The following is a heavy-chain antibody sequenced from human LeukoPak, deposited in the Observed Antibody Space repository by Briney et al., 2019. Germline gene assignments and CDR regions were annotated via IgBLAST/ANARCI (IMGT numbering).Heavy chain of an antibody. V-gene: IGHV3-21*01. Sequence: GGSLRLSCAASGFTFSSYSMNWVRQAPGKGLEWVSSISSSSSYIYYADSVKGRFTISRDNAKNSLYLQINSLRAEDTAVYYCARDASYDSSGYCGYWGQGTLVTVSS. CDR2: ISSSSSYI. J-gene: IGHJ4*02. D-gene: IGHD3-22*01. CDR3: ARDASYDSSGYCGY. CDR1: GFTFSSYS.